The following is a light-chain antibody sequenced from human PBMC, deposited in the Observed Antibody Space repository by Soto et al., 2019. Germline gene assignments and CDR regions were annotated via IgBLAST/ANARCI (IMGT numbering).Light chain of an antibody. Sequence: EIVMTQSPATLSVSPGERATLSCRASQSVSSKLAWYQQKPGQAPRLLIYGASTRATGIPARFSGSGSGTEFTLTISSLQSEDFAIYYCQQYYNGPPWTFGQGTNVDIK. V-gene: IGKV3-15*01. CDR1: QSVSSK. J-gene: IGKJ1*01. CDR2: GAS. CDR3: QQYYNGPPWT.